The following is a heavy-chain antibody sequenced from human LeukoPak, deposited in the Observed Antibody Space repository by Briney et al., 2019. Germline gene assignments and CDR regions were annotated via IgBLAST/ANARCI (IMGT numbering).Heavy chain of an antibody. CDR2: IYYSGST. J-gene: IGHJ4*02. D-gene: IGHD3-9*01. CDR1: GGSISSGGYY. V-gene: IGHV4-31*03. CDR3: ARVNLTGSFDY. Sequence: SETLSLTCTVSGGSISSGGYYWSWIRQHPGKGLEWIGYIYYSGSTYYNPSLKGRVTISVDTSKNQFSLKLSSVTAADTAVYYCARVNLTGSFDYWGQGTLVTVSS.